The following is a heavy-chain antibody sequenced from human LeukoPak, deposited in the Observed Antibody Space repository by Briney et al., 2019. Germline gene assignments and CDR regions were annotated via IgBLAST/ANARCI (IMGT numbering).Heavy chain of an antibody. CDR1: GYTFTSYY. CDR3: ARADTVAAAGTVETWFDP. V-gene: IGHV1-46*01. CDR2: INPSGGST. D-gene: IGHD6-13*01. J-gene: IGHJ5*02. Sequence: ASVKVSCKASGYTFTSYYMHWVRQAPGQGLGWMGIINPSGGSTSYAQKFQGRVTMTRDTSTSTVYMELSSLRSEDTAVYYCARADTVAAAGTVETWFDPWGQGTLVTVSS.